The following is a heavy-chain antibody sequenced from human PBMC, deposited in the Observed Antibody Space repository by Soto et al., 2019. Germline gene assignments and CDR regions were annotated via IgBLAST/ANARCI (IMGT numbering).Heavy chain of an antibody. D-gene: IGHD3-10*01. CDR1: GGSFSGYY. V-gene: IGHV4-34*01. Sequence: SETLCLTCVVYGGSFSGYYWSWVRQPPGKGLEWIGEIYHSGSSNYNPSLKSRVTMSVDTSRNQFSLRLTSVTAADTAVYYCARGLGRYYDPSGSYGYRMDVWDQGPTVT. J-gene: IGHJ6*02. CDR2: IYHSGSS. CDR3: ARGLGRYYDPSGSYGYRMDV.